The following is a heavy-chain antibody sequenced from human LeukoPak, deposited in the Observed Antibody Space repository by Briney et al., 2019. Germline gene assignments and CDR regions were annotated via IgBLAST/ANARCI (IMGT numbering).Heavy chain of an antibody. CDR1: GYSFTSYW. CDR3: ARRIWYGSGSSLIDY. J-gene: IGHJ4*02. Sequence: GESLKISCKGSGYSFTSYWIGWVRTMRGKGLEWMGIIYPGDSDNRYSPSFQGQVTISAHKSISTAYLQWSSLKASDTAMYYCARRIWYGSGSSLIDYWGQGTLVT. V-gene: IGHV5-51*01. CDR2: IYPGDSDN. D-gene: IGHD3-10*01.